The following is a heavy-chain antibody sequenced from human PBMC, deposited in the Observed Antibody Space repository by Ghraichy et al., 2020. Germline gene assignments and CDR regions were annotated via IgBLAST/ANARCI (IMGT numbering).Heavy chain of an antibody. CDR1: GFTFSAYS. J-gene: IGHJ6*02. CDR3: ARGSAVRRFFYFDGMDV. D-gene: IGHD3-10*01. V-gene: IGHV3-48*02. CDR2: ITSSSSFR. Sequence: GGSLRLSCVGSGFTFSAYSMNWVRQSPGKGLEWVSYITSSSSFRSYADSVQGRFTISSDNAHTSVSLQMNSLRDEDTAVYYCARGSAVRRFFYFDGMDVCGQGTTVTVSS.